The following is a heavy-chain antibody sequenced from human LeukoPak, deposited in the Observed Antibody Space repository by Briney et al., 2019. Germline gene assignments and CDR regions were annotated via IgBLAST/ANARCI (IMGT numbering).Heavy chain of an antibody. J-gene: IGHJ4*02. CDR3: ARVFRRSSTSCYGY. D-gene: IGHD2-2*01. V-gene: IGHV1-8*01. Sequence: ASVKVSCKASGYTFTSYDINWVRQATGQGFEWMGWMNPNSGNTGYAQKFQGRVTMTRNTSISTAYMELSSLRSEDTAVYYCARVFRRSSTSCYGYWGQGTLVTVSS. CDR2: MNPNSGNT. CDR1: GYTFTSYD.